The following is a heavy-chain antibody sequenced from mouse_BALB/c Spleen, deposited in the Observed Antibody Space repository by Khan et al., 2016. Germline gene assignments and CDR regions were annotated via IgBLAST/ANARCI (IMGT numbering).Heavy chain of an antibody. Sequence: EVQLQESGPGLVKPSQSLSLTCTVTGYSITSDYAWNWIRQFPGNKLEWMGYISYSGSTSSNPSLNRRISITRDTSKNQFFLQLNSVTTEDTATYYCEILMYDYGSRFADGGQGTLVTVSA. V-gene: IGHV3-2*02. CDR3: EILMYDYGSRFAD. CDR1: GYSITSDYA. CDR2: ISYSGST. D-gene: IGHD1-1*01. J-gene: IGHJ3*01.